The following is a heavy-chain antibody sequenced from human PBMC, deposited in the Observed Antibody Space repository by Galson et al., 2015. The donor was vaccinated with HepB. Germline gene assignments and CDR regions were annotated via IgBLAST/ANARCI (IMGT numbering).Heavy chain of an antibody. J-gene: IGHJ3*02. CDR1: GFTVSSNY. V-gene: IGHV3-53*01. CDR2: IYSGGST. D-gene: IGHD1-26*01. Sequence: SLRLSCAASGFTVSSNYMSWVRPAPGKGLECVSIIYSGGSTYSADPVRGRFTLSRDNSKNTVYLQMNSLRAEDTAMYYCANRGSGSAFDIWGQGTMVTVSS. CDR3: ANRGSGSAFDI.